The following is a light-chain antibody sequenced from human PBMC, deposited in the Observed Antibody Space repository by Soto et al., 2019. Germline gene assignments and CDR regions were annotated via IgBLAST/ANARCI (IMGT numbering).Light chain of an antibody. CDR2: EGS. Sequence: QSALARPASVSGCPGRSITISCTGTSSDVGSYNLVSWYQQHPGKAPKLMIYEGSKRPSGVSNRFSGSKSGNTASLTISGLQAEDEADYYCCSYAGSSTLVFGTGTKVTVL. CDR1: SSDVGSYNL. V-gene: IGLV2-23*01. CDR3: CSYAGSSTLV. J-gene: IGLJ1*01.